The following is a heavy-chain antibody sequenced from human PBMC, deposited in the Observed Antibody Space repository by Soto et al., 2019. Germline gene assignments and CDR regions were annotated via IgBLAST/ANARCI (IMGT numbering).Heavy chain of an antibody. V-gene: IGHV4-31*03. D-gene: IGHD6-19*01. Sequence: SETLSLTCFVSGYSITAGGYYWSWIRHHPGKGLEWIGSFYSSGSIIYNPSLRSRVSISGGTSSNQFSMSLTSVSAADTARYYCARMYSSGSGWFHPWGQGTLVTVSS. CDR2: FYSSGSI. CDR1: GYSITAGGYY. CDR3: ARMYSSGSGWFHP. J-gene: IGHJ5*02.